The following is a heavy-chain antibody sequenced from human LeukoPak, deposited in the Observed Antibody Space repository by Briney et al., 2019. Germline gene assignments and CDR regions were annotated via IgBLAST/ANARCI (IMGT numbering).Heavy chain of an antibody. CDR1: GVTFSDSA. CDR3: AKDLGGATLY. J-gene: IGHJ4*02. Sequence: GGSLRLSCAASGVTFSDSAMTWVRQAPGKGLEWVSAISCSGGTTYYADSVKGRFTISRANAKTTLWLQMNSLRAEDTAVYYCAKDLGGATLYWGQGTLVTVSS. D-gene: IGHD1-26*01. CDR2: ISCSGGTT. V-gene: IGHV3-23*01.